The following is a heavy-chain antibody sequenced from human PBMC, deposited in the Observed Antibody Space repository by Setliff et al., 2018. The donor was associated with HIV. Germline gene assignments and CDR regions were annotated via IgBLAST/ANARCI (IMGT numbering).Heavy chain of an antibody. D-gene: IGHD2-8*02. V-gene: IGHV4-31*11. Sequence: SETLSLTCAVSGGSISGGGYYWTWIRQYPGRGLEWIGYIYSSGTAYYKPSLRSRVTISVDTSMNQFSLNLNSVTAVDTAVYYCARAGHCTEASCPKARFDPWGPGILGT. CDR3: ARAGHCTEASCPKARFDP. CDR2: IYSSGTA. J-gene: IGHJ5*02. CDR1: GGSISGGGYY.